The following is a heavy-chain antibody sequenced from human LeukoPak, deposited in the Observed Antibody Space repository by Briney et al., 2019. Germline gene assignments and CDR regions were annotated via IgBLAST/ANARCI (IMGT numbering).Heavy chain of an antibody. J-gene: IGHJ4*02. D-gene: IGHD1-26*01. V-gene: IGHV4-59*01. CDR2: IYYSGST. Sequence: SETLSLTCTVSGGSISSYYWSWIRQPPGKGLEWIAYIYYSGSTSYNPSLKSRVTISVDTSKNQFSLELSSVTAADTAVYYCARSRGELLFNYWGQGTLVTVSS. CDR3: ARSRGELLFNY. CDR1: GGSISSYY.